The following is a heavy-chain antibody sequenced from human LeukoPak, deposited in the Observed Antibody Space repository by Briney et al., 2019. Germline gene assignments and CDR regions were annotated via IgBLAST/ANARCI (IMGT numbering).Heavy chain of an antibody. Sequence: ASVKVSCKASRGTFSSYANSWVRQAPAQGLEWMGRIIPILGITNYAQKLQGRVTITADKSTSTAYMELSSLRSEDTAVYYCARPRDPYYYYYGMDVWGQGTTVTVS. J-gene: IGHJ6*02. V-gene: IGHV1-69*04. CDR2: IIPILGIT. CDR1: RGTFSSYA. CDR3: ARPRDPYYYYYGMDV.